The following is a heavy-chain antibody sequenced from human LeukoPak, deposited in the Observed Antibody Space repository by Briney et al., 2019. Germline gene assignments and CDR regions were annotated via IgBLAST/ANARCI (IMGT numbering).Heavy chain of an antibody. CDR3: ARVYGAGYDFRGAFVI. V-gene: IGHV4-59*01. CDR1: GDSISTYY. CDR2: IYYSGST. Sequence: PSETLSLTCTVSGDSISTYYWSWIRQPPGKGLEWIGYIYYSGSTNYNPSLKSRVTISVDTSKNQFSLKLSSVTAADTAVYYCARVYGAGYDFRGAFVIWGQGTMVTVSS. J-gene: IGHJ3*02. D-gene: IGHD5-12*01.